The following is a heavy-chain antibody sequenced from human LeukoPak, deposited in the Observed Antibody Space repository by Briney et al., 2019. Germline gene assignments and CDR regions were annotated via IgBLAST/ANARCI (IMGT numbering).Heavy chain of an antibody. CDR2: IYYSGST. Sequence: SETLSLTCSVSGGSISSSSYYWGWIRQPPGKGLEWIGSIYYSGSTYYNPSLKSRVTISVDTSKNQFSLKLSSVTAADTAVYYCARDPYDILTGYYSNWFDPWGQGTLVTVSS. V-gene: IGHV4-39*07. D-gene: IGHD3-9*01. CDR3: ARDPYDILTGYYSNWFDP. J-gene: IGHJ5*02. CDR1: GGSISSSSYY.